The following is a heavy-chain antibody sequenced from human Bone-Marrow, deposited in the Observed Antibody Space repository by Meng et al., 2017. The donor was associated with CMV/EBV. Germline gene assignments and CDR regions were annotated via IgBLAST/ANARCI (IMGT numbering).Heavy chain of an antibody. CDR3: ARESYDILTGYPLGAFYN. D-gene: IGHD3-9*01. V-gene: IGHV4-34*01. Sequence: SETLSLTCAVYGGSFSGYYWSWIRQPPGKGLEWIGEINHSGSTNYNPSLKSRVTISVDTSKNQFSLKLSSVTAADTAVYYCARESYDILTGYPLGAFYNCGQGTMVTVSS. J-gene: IGHJ3*02. CDR1: GGSFSGYY. CDR2: INHSGST.